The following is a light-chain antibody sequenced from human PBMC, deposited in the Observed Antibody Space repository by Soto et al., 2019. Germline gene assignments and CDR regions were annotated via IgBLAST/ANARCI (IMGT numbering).Light chain of an antibody. CDR3: QQYGSSPPWT. V-gene: IGKV3-20*01. CDR2: GAS. Sequence: EIVLTQSPGTLSLSPGKRATLSCRASQSVSSSYLAWYQQKPGQAPRLLIYGASSRATGIPDRFSGSGSGTDFTLTISRLEPEDFAVYYCQQYGSSPPWTFGQGTK. CDR1: QSVSSSY. J-gene: IGKJ1*01.